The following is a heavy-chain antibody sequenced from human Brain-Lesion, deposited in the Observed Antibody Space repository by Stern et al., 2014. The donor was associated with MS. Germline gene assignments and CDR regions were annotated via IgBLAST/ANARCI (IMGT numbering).Heavy chain of an antibody. CDR1: GYTLTELS. CDR2: FDPEDGET. CDR3: ATLSPGAGGNYYRHFDY. V-gene: IGHV1-24*01. D-gene: IGHD1-26*01. J-gene: IGHJ4*02. Sequence: MQLVESGAEVKKPLASVKVSCKVSGYTLTELSMHWVRQAPRKGLEWMGGFDPEDGETIYAQKFQGRVTMTEDTSTDTAYMELSSLRSEDTAVYYCATLSPGAGGNYYRHFDYWGQGTLVTVSS.